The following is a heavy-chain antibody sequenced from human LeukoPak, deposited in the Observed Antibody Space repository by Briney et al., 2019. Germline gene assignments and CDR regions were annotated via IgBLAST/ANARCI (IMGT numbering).Heavy chain of an antibody. CDR3: ARLRSGYSYGIFDY. CDR2: IYYRGST. V-gene: IGHV4-59*08. Sequence: SETLSLTCTVSGGSISSYYWSWIRQPPGKGLEWIGYIYYRGSTNYNPSLKSRVTISVDTSKNQFSLKLSSVTAADTAVYYCARLRSGYSYGIFDYWGQGTLVTVSS. J-gene: IGHJ4*02. D-gene: IGHD5-18*01. CDR1: GGSISSYY.